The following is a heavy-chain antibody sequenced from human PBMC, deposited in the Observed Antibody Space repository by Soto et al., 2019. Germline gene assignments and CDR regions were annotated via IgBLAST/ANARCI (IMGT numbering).Heavy chain of an antibody. CDR1: GYSVSSNSAA. CDR3: ARDPAGDTAMGRVYYYYGMDV. J-gene: IGHJ6*02. CDR2: TYYRSKWYN. Sequence: SHTLSLTCVISGYSVSSNSAALNWIRQSPSRGLEWLGRTYYRSKWYNDYAVSVKSRITINPDTSKNQFSLQLNSVTPEDTAVYYCARDPAGDTAMGRVYYYYGMDVWGQGTTVTVSS. D-gene: IGHD5-18*01. V-gene: IGHV6-1*01.